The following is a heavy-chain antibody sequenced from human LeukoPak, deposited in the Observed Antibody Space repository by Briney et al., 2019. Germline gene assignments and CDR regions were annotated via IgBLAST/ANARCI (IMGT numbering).Heavy chain of an antibody. J-gene: IGHJ6*03. V-gene: IGHV4-34*01. D-gene: IGHD5-12*01. CDR2: INHSGST. CDR3: ARVVYSGYDFRGAMDV. CDR1: GGSFSGYY. Sequence: PSETLSLTCAVSGGSFSGYYWSWIRQPPGKGLEWIGEINHSGSTEYNPSLKSRVTISVDTSKNQFSLKLSSVTAADTAVYYCARVVYSGYDFRGAMDVWGKGTTVTVSS.